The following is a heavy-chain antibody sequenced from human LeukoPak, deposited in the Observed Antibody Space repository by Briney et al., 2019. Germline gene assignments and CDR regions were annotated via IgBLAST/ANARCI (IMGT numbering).Heavy chain of an antibody. J-gene: IGHJ4*02. CDR3: ARDVPAYGDFYGTSY. CDR2: INQDGNEK. D-gene: IGHD4-17*01. V-gene: IGHV3-7*01. Sequence: GGSLRLSCAASGFTFSGYWMIWVRQAPGKGLEWGAGINQDGNEKYYVDSVKGRFTISRDNAKNSVYLQMNGLRDEDTSVYYCARDVPAYGDFYGTSYWGQGTLVTVSS. CDR1: GFTFSGYW.